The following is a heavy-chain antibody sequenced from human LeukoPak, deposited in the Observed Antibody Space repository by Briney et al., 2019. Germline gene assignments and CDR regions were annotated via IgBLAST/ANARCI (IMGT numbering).Heavy chain of an antibody. Sequence: GGSLRLSCEASGFTFGSFAMSWVRQAPGKGLEWLSGISASGHYIYNADSVKGRFTISRDNSKNTLYLQMNSLRAEDTAVYYCAQPYYYDSSGRDYWGQGTLVTVSS. J-gene: IGHJ4*02. CDR3: AQPYYYDSSGRDY. CDR2: ISASGHYI. D-gene: IGHD3-22*01. CDR1: GFTFGSFA. V-gene: IGHV3-23*01.